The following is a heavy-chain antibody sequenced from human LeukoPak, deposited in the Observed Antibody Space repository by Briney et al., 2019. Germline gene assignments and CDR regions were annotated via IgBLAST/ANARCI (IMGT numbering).Heavy chain of an antibody. CDR2: ISGSGGST. CDR1: GFTFSSYA. J-gene: IGHJ6*02. V-gene: IGHV3-23*01. D-gene: IGHD3-22*01. CDR3: AKEHYYDSSGYYPWNYYYGMDV. Sequence: GGSLRLSCAASGFTFSSYAMSWVRQAPGKGREWVSAISGSGGSTYYADSVKGQFTISRDNSKHTLYLQMNSLRAEDTAVYYCAKEHYYDSSGYYPWNYYYGMDVWGQGTTVTVSS.